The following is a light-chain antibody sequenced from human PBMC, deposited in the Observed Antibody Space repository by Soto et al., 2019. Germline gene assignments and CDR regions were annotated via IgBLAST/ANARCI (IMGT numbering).Light chain of an antibody. J-gene: IGLJ1*01. V-gene: IGLV2-23*01. CDR2: EGS. Sequence: QSALTQPASVSGSPGQSITISCTGTNSDVGTYELVSWYQQHPGRAPKLMIYEGSKRPSGVSNRFSGSKSGDTASLTISGLQAEDEANYYCCSYAGNSLYVLGTGTKVTVL. CDR1: NSDVGTYEL. CDR3: CSYAGNSLYV.